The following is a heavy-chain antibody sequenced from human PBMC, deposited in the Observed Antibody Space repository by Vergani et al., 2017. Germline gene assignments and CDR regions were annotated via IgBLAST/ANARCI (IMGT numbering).Heavy chain of an antibody. Sequence: EKQLVQSGSETKKPGESLKISCQAFGYIFSNFWIGFVRQRPGRGLEWMGIIYPGDSEVKSNPTFRSQVIFSVDTSVNTAYLQWRSLQASDTATYFCASGGHGSENGGALQLWGQGTNITVSS. J-gene: IGHJ3*01. D-gene: IGHD3-10*01. CDR1: GYIFSNFW. V-gene: IGHV5-51*01. CDR3: ASGGHGSENGGALQL. CDR2: IYPGDSEV.